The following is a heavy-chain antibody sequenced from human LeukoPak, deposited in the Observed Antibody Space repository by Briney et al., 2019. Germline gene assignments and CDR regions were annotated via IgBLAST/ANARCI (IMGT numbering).Heavy chain of an antibody. CDR1: GGSISSYY. J-gene: IGHJ6*03. Sequence: SSETLSLTCTVSGGSISSYYWSWIRQPPGKGLEWIGYIYYSGSTNYNPSLKSRVTISVDTSKNQFSLKLSSVTAADTAVYYCARALYYYYYYMDVWGKGTTVTVSS. CDR3: ARALYYYYYYMDV. CDR2: IYYSGST. V-gene: IGHV4-59*01.